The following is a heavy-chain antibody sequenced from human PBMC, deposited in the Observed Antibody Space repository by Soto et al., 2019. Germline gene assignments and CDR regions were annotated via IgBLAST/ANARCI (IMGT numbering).Heavy chain of an antibody. J-gene: IGHJ3*02. V-gene: IGHV1-3*01. CDR3: TRLHTVTTSLRGFDI. CDR1: GYTFTSYP. Sequence: QVPLVQSGAEVEEPGASVKVSCKASGYTFTSYPLHWVRQAPGQSFEWMGWIHPGNGDTKYSQKFQGRVTITRDASATAAYMELSGLRSEDTALYYCTRLHTVTTSLRGFDIWGQGTMVTVSS. CDR2: IHPGNGDT. D-gene: IGHD4-17*01.